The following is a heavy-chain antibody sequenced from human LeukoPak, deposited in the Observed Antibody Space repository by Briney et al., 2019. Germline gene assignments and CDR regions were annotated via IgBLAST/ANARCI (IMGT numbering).Heavy chain of an antibody. J-gene: IGHJ6*02. CDR2: IWYDGSNK. D-gene: IGHD5-24*01. CDR1: GFTFSRYG. Sequence: GGSLRLSCAASGFTFSRYGMHWVRQAPGKGLECVAVIWYDGSNKNYADSVKGRFTISRDNSKNTLYLQTNSLRAEDTAVYYCARDGYNRVGMDVWGQGTTVTVSS. V-gene: IGHV3-33*01. CDR3: ARDGYNRVGMDV.